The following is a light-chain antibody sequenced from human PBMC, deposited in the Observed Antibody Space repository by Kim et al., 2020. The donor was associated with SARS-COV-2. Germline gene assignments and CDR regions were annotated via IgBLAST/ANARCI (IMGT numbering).Light chain of an antibody. CDR3: QKYNSAPWT. CDR2: GAS. Sequence: ASVETRVIITCRASQGISNSLAWYRQKPGYVPLLLIYGASTLQSGVPSRFRGSGSGTDFTLTISSLQPEDAATYYCQKYNSAPWTFGQGTKVDIK. CDR1: QGISNS. V-gene: IGKV1-27*01. J-gene: IGKJ1*01.